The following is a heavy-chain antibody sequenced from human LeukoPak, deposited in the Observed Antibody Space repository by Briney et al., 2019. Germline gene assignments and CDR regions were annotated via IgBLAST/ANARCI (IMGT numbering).Heavy chain of an antibody. CDR3: AKTGLRYFDWLLDADY. Sequence: PGGSLRLSCAASGFTFSSYAMSWVRQAPGKGLEWVSAISGSGGNTYYADSVKGRFTISRDNSKNTLYLQMNSLRAEDTAVYYCAKTGLRYFDWLLDADYWGQGTLVTVSS. J-gene: IGHJ4*02. D-gene: IGHD3-9*01. V-gene: IGHV3-23*01. CDR1: GFTFSSYA. CDR2: ISGSGGNT.